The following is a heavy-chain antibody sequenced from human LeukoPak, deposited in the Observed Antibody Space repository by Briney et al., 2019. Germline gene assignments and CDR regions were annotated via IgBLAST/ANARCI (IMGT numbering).Heavy chain of an antibody. Sequence: GGSLRLSCAASGFTFSDYYMSWIRQAPGKGLEGVAYISSSGSTIYYADSVKGRFTISRDNAKNSLYLQMNSLRAEDTAVYYCARVRGSSCFYYWRQGTLVTVSS. V-gene: IGHV3-11*01. D-gene: IGHD6-13*01. J-gene: IGHJ4*02. CDR2: ISSSGSTI. CDR3: ARVRGSSCFYY. CDR1: GFTFSDYY.